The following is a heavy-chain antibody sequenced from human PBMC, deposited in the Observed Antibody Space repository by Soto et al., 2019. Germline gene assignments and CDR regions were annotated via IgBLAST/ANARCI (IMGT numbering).Heavy chain of an antibody. CDR1: GGSISSSSYY. J-gene: IGHJ6*02. CDR3: ARQGKSTVTTTFYYYYGMDV. V-gene: IGHV4-39*01. D-gene: IGHD4-17*01. Sequence: SETLSLTCTVSGGSISSSSYYWGWIRQPPGKGLEWIGSIYYSGSTYYNPSLKSRVTISVDTSKNQFSLKLSSVTAADTAVYYCARQGKSTVTTTFYYYYGMDVWGQGTTVT. CDR2: IYYSGST.